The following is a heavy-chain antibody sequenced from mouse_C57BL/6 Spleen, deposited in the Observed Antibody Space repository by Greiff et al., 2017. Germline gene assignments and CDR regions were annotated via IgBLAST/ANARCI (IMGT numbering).Heavy chain of an antibody. CDR1: GFTFSNYW. D-gene: IGHD2-4*01. Sequence: EVMLVESGGGLVQPGGSMKLSCVASGFTFSNYWMNWVRQSPEKGLEWVAQIRLKSDNYATHYAESVKGRFTISRDDSKSSVYLQMNNLRAEDTGIYYCTMYDYGNYFDYWGQGTTLTVSS. V-gene: IGHV6-3*01. CDR3: TMYDYGNYFDY. J-gene: IGHJ2*01. CDR2: IRLKSDNYAT.